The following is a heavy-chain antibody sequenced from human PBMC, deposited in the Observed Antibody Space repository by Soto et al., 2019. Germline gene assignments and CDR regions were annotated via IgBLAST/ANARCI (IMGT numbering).Heavy chain of an antibody. CDR1: GYTFTSYG. Sequence: QVQLVQSGAEVKKPGASVKVSCKASGYTFTSYGISWVRQAPGQGLEWRGWISAYNGNTKYAQKLQGRVTTTTDTATGTAYLELRRLCSDETAVYYCARDLGGSYYARVDYWGQGTLVTVSS. J-gene: IGHJ4*02. D-gene: IGHD1-26*01. V-gene: IGHV1-18*01. CDR2: ISAYNGNT. CDR3: ARDLGGSYYARVDY.